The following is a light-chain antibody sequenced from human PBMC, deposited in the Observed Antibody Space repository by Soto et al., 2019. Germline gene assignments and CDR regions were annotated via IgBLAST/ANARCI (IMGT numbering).Light chain of an antibody. CDR1: QSISSY. CDR2: AAS. Sequence: DIQMTQSPSSLSASVGDRVTITCRASQSISSYLNWYQQKPGKAPKLLIYAASSLQSGVPSRFSGSGSGTDFSLTISSLQREDFATYYCQQSYSTFPFGPGTKVDIK. V-gene: IGKV1-39*01. J-gene: IGKJ3*01. CDR3: QQSYSTFP.